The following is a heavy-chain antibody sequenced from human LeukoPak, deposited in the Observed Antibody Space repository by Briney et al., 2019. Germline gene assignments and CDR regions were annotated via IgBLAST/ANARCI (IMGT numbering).Heavy chain of an antibody. CDR2: TTHSGST. D-gene: IGHD4-17*01. CDR3: ARASGDLSLDY. J-gene: IGHJ4*02. CDR1: IDSFSGYY. Sequence: KPSETLSLTCAVHIDSFSGYYWTWVRQPPAKGLEWLAETTHSGSTNYHPSLKSRVTIPVDTSKNQFSLKLSSLIAADTAVYYCARASGDLSLDYWGRGTPVTVSS. V-gene: IGHV4-34*01.